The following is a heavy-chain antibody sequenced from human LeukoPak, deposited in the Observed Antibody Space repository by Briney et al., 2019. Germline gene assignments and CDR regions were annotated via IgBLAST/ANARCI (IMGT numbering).Heavy chain of an antibody. CDR3: ARDVDDVVVIPAAMDV. CDR1: GGTFSNYA. D-gene: IGHD2-2*01. V-gene: IGHV1-69*13. CDR2: FIPVFGTA. Sequence: GASVKVSCKASGGTFSNYAISWVRQALGQRLEWMGGFIPVFGTAHYAQNFQGRVTITADESTSTVYLELSSLRSEDTAVYYCARDVDDVVVIPAAMDVWGQGTAVTVSS. J-gene: IGHJ6*02.